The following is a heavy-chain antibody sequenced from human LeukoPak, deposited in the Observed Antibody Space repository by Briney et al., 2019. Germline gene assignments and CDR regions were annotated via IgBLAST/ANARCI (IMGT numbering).Heavy chain of an antibody. CDR2: IKYDGSAK. D-gene: IGHD2-2*01. Sequence: GGSLRLSCAASGFTFSSYWMTWVCQPPGKGLEWVANIKYDGSAKYYRDSVKGRFTISRDNTKNSLYLQMNSLRAEDTAIYYCARVIVLVEGASDHFDYWGQGAPATVHS. CDR3: ARVIVLVEGASDHFDY. CDR1: GFTFSSYW. J-gene: IGHJ4*02. V-gene: IGHV3-7*01.